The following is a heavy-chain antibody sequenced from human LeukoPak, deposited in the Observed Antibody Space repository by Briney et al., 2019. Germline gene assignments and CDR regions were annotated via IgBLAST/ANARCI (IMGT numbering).Heavy chain of an antibody. J-gene: IGHJ4*02. CDR2: IKSKVRGGTT. CDR1: GFTFSDAW. Sequence: PGGSLSLSCAASGFTFSDAWMSWVRQAPGKGLEWVARIKSKVRGGTTDYAAPVNGRFTISRDDSENKLYLQMISLKTEDTGVYYCSRHSADYGGQGTLVTVSS. V-gene: IGHV3-15*05. D-gene: IGHD1-26*01. CDR3: SRHSADY.